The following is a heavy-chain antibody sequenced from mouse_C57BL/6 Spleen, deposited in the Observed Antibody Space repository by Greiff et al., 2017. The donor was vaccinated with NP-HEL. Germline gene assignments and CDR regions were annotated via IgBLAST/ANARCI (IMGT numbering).Heavy chain of an antibody. Sequence: QVHVKQSGAELARPGASVKLSCKASGYTFTSYGISWVKQRTGQGLEWIGEIYPRSGNTYYNEKFKGKATLTADKSSSTAYMELRSLTSEDSAVYFCARGIYDGYYYAMDYWGQGTSVTVSS. D-gene: IGHD2-3*01. CDR3: ARGIYDGYYYAMDY. J-gene: IGHJ4*01. CDR2: IYPRSGNT. V-gene: IGHV1-81*01. CDR1: GYTFTSYG.